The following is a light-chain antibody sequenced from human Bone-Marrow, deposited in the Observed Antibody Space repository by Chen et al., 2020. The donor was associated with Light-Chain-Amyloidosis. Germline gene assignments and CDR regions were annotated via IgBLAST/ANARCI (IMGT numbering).Light chain of an antibody. CDR1: SSDVGGDNH. Sequence: QSALTQPASVSGSPGQSITISCTGTSSDVGGDNHVSWYQQHPDKALKLMIYAFTNRPSWVPHLFSGSKSDNTASLTISVLQTQDEADYFCSSYTITNTLVFGSGTRVTVL. CDR2: AFT. J-gene: IGLJ1*01. CDR3: SSYTITNTLV. V-gene: IGLV2-14*01.